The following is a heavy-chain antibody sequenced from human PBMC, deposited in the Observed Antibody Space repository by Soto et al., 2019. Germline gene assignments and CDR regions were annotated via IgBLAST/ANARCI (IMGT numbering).Heavy chain of an antibody. D-gene: IGHD3-22*01. Sequence: EVQLVQSGAEVKKPGESLRISCKGSGDSFINYWISWVRQMPGKGLEWMGRIDPSDSYTTYSPSFQGHVTISADKSISTAYLQWSSLEASDTAMYFCARHHSPFYYDGVGYYYDWGQGTLVTVSS. V-gene: IGHV5-10-1*03. CDR1: GDSFINYW. CDR2: IDPSDSYT. J-gene: IGHJ4*02. CDR3: ARHHSPFYYDGVGYYYD.